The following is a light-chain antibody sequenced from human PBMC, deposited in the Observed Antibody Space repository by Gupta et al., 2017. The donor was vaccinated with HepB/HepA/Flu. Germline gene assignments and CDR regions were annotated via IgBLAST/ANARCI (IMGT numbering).Light chain of an antibody. V-gene: IGLV2-14*01. Sequence: QSALTQPASVSRSPGQSITLSCTGTSSDVGGYNYVSWYQQHPGKAPKLMIYDVSNRPSGVSNRFSGSKSGNTASLTISGLQAEDEADYYCSSYTSSSTQVFGGGTKLTVL. CDR1: SSDVGGYNY. CDR2: DVS. CDR3: SSYTSSSTQV. J-gene: IGLJ2*01.